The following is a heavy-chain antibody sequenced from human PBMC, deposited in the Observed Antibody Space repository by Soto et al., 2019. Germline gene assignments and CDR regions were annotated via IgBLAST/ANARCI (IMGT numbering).Heavy chain of an antibody. CDR3: ARDSTRRGSCDI. V-gene: IGHV4-34*01. CDR2: INHAGST. Sequence: SEPLSLTSAVYTGSFSVYYWNWIRQPPGKGLEWIGEINHAGSTNYNPSLKSRVTMSVDTSKNQFSLRLNSMTAADTAVYYCARDSTRRGSCDIWGQGTMVTVSS. D-gene: IGHD2-2*01. CDR1: TGSFSVYY. J-gene: IGHJ3*02.